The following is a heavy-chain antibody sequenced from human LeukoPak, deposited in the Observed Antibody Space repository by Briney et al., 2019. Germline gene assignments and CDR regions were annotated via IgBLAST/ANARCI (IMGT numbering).Heavy chain of an antibody. CDR3: ARASCSGGSCYSGGYYYYYYMDV. D-gene: IGHD2-15*01. J-gene: IGHJ6*03. V-gene: IGHV3-21*01. CDR1: GFTFDRSA. CDR2: SGTDGDT. Sequence: GGSLRLSCAASGFTFDRSAMNWVRQAPGKGLEWVSASGTDGDTYYPDSVKGRFTISRDNAKNSLYLQMNSLRAEDTAVYYCARASCSGGSCYSGGYYYYYYMDVWGKGTTVTVSS.